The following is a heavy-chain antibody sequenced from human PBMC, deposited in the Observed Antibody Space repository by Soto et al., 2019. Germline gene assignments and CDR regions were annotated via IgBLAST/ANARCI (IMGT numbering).Heavy chain of an antibody. J-gene: IGHJ4*02. CDR1: GFTFRSYA. CDR2: ISYDGSTK. D-gene: IGHD3-10*01. CDR3: ARDGRTGTTLPHRGLDQ. V-gene: IGHV3-30-3*01. Sequence: QVQLMESGGGVVQPGGSLRLSCAASGFTFRSYAIHWVRQAPGKGLEWVAIISYDGSTKFYTDSVKGRFTISRDNSNNTLHLQMNRLRSEDTAIYYCARDGRTGTTLPHRGLDQWGQGTLVTVSS.